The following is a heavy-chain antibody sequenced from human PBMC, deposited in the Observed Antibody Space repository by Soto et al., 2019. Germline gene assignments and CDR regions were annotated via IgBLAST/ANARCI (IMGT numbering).Heavy chain of an antibody. CDR1: GFTFNNYA. Sequence: EVQLLESGGGLVQPGGSLRLSCVVSGFTFNNYAMSWVRQAPGKGLEWVTAISASGRSTYYVDSVKGRFTISRDISKTTLYLEMNSLRAEDTAIYACAKDDVGSGWGRYYFASWGQGTQVTVSS. V-gene: IGHV3-23*01. CDR2: ISASGRST. CDR3: AKDDVGSGWGRYYFAS. D-gene: IGHD6-19*01. J-gene: IGHJ4*02.